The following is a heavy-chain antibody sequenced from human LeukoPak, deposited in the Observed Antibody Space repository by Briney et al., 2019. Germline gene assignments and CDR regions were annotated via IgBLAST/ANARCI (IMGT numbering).Heavy chain of an antibody. Sequence: SETLSLTCVVSGGSISSSNWWNWVRQPPGKGLEWIGKIHQSGSTKYNPSLNSRVTISVDKSKNQLSLILSSVTAADTAVYYCARGGNSPFDYWGQGTLVTVSS. V-gene: IGHV4-4*02. J-gene: IGHJ4*02. CDR2: IHQSGST. CDR3: ARGGNSPFDY. CDR1: GGSISSSNW. D-gene: IGHD4-23*01.